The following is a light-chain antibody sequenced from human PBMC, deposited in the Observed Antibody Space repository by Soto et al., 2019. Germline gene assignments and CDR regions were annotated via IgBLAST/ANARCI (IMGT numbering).Light chain of an antibody. Sequence: QSVLKQPPSVYGAPGQRVTISCTGSSSNIGAGYDVHWYQQLPGTAPKLLIYGNSNRPSGVPDRFSGSKSGTSASLAITGLQAEDEADDYCQSYDSSLSGYVFGTGTKVTV. CDR2: GNS. CDR3: QSYDSSLSGYV. J-gene: IGLJ1*01. CDR1: SSNIGAGYD. V-gene: IGLV1-40*01.